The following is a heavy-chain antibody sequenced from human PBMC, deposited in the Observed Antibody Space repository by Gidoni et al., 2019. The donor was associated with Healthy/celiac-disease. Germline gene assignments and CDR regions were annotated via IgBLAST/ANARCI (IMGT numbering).Heavy chain of an antibody. CDR1: GFTFSSYA. D-gene: IGHD3-9*01. Sequence: EVQLLESGGGLVQPGGSLRLSCAASGFTFSSYAMSWVRQAPGQGLEWVSAIRCSGGSTYYADSVKGRFTISRDNAKNTLYLQMNSLRAEDTAVYYCAYHRILTGYVGPFDYWGQGTLVTVSS. CDR3: AYHRILTGYVGPFDY. J-gene: IGHJ4*02. CDR2: IRCSGGST. V-gene: IGHV3-23*01.